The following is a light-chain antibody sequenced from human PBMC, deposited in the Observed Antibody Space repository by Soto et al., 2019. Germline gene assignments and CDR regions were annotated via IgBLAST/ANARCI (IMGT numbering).Light chain of an antibody. J-gene: IGLJ2*01. V-gene: IGLV4-69*01. CDR1: SGHSSYA. CDR2: LTGDGSH. CDR3: QTWGDGTHVV. Sequence: QSVLTQSPSASASLGASVKLTCTLSSGHSSYAIAWHQQQAEKGPRYLMKLTGDGSHSKGDGIPDRFSGSSSGAERYLTISSLQSEDEADYYCQTWGDGTHVVCGGGTKLTVL.